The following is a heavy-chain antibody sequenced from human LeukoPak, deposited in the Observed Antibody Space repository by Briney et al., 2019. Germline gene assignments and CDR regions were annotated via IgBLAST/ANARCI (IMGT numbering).Heavy chain of an antibody. V-gene: IGHV4-39*01. Sequence: SETLSLTCTVSGGSISISNYYWGWIRQPPGRGLEWIGSISYSGTYYNPSLKSRLTIYVATSTHHFSLNLRSVTAADTVVYSCARRTSNPVGAIDYWGQGTLVTVSS. J-gene: IGHJ4*02. CDR3: ARRTSNPVGAIDY. D-gene: IGHD1-26*01. CDR2: ISYSGT. CDR1: GGSISISNYY.